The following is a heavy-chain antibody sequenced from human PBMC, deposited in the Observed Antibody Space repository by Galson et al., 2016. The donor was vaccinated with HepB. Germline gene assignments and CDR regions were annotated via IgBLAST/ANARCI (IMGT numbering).Heavy chain of an antibody. CDR3: ARDAPGSYCGGGSCPLGI. V-gene: IGHV3-23*01. CDR2: MSGPT. D-gene: IGHD2-15*01. Sequence: SLRLSCAISGFSFTVYAMNWVRQAPGKGLEWLSFMSGPTFYADSVKGRFTVSRDDSKMYLQMNSMRAEDTARYYCARDAPGSYCGGGSCPLGIWGQGTMVTVSS. CDR1: GFSFTVYA. J-gene: IGHJ3*02.